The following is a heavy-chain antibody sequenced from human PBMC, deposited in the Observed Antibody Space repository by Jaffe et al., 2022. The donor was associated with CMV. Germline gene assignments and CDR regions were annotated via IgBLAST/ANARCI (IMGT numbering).Heavy chain of an antibody. Sequence: QVQLVQSGAEVKKPGASVKVSCKASGYTFTSYAMHWVRQAPGQRLEWMGWINAGNGNTKYSQKFQGRVTITRDTSASTAYMELSSLRSEDTAVYYCARDGSVLRYFDARLSANWFDPWGQGTLVTVSS. CDR1: GYTFTSYA. V-gene: IGHV1-3*01. J-gene: IGHJ5*02. D-gene: IGHD3-9*01. CDR2: INAGNGNT. CDR3: ARDGSVLRYFDARLSANWFDP.